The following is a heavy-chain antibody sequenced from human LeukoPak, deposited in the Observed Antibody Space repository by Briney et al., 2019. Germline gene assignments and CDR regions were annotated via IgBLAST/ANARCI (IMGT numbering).Heavy chain of an antibody. CDR1: GYTFTGYY. CDR2: INPNSGGT. CDR3: ARDYYGSGSYYWFDP. V-gene: IGHV1-2*02. D-gene: IGHD3-10*01. J-gene: IGHJ5*02. Sequence: ASVKVSCKASGYTFTGYYMHWVRQAPGQGREWMGWINPNSGGTNYAQKFQGRVTMTRDTSISTAYMELSRLRSDDTAVYYCARDYYGSGSYYWFDPWGQGTLVTVSS.